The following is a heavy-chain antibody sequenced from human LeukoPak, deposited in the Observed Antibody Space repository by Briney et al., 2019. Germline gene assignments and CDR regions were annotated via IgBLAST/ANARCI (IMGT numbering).Heavy chain of an antibody. V-gene: IGHV3-21*01. CDR1: GFASSTYT. Sequence: PGGSLRLSCAASGFASSTYTMNWVRQAPGKGLEWVSSISGSSYYINYADSVKGRFTISRDNAKNSLYLHMNSLRAEDTAVYYCARAIHNNYGDYVHVNWFDPWGQGTLVTVSS. CDR3: ARAIHNNYGDYVHVNWFDP. CDR2: ISGSSYYI. D-gene: IGHD4-17*01. J-gene: IGHJ5*02.